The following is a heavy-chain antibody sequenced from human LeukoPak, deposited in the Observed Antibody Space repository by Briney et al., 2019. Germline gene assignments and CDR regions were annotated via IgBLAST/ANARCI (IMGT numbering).Heavy chain of an antibody. Sequence: PSETLSLTCTVSGGSITSYYWSWIRQPPGKGLEWIGYIYNSGSTNYNPSLKSRVTISVDTSKNQFSLKLSSVTAADTAVYYCARVRDGYNYEYYFDYWGQGTLVTVS. CDR1: GGSITSYY. V-gene: IGHV4-59*01. CDR2: IYNSGST. D-gene: IGHD5-24*01. CDR3: ARVRDGYNYEYYFDY. J-gene: IGHJ4*02.